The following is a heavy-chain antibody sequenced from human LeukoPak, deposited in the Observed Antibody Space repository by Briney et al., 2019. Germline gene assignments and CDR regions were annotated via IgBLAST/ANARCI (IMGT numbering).Heavy chain of an antibody. CDR1: GYSFTSYW. D-gene: IGHD2-2*01. J-gene: IGHJ3*02. CDR3: ARPRIVVVPAATPDFAFDI. CDR2: IYPGDSDT. Sequence: GESLKISCKGSGYSFTSYWIGWVRQMPGKGLEWMGIIYPGDSDTRYSPSFQGQVTISADKSISTAYLQWSSLKASDTAMYYCARPRIVVVPAATPDFAFDIWGQGTMVTVSS. V-gene: IGHV5-51*01.